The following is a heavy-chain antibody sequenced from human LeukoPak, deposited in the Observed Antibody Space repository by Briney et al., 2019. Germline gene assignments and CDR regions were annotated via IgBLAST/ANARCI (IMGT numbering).Heavy chain of an antibody. Sequence: GGSLRLSCAASGFTFSSYWMHWVRQAPGKGLVWVSRINSDGSSTSYADSVKGRFTISRDNAKNTLYLQMNSLRAEDTAVYYCAIDHSLDFCSNGEWPDYGSRPTLVTVYS. CDR2: INSDGSST. CDR3: AIDHSLDFCSNGEWPDY. V-gene: IGHV3-74*01. D-gene: IGHD3-3*01. CDR1: GFTFSSYW. J-gene: IGHJ4*02.